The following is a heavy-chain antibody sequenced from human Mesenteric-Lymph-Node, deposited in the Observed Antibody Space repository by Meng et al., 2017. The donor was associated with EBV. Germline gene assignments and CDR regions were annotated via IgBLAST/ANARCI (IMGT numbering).Heavy chain of an antibody. V-gene: IGHV1-2*04. Sequence: QVVQSGGRVKEPGASVKVSCKASGYNFTGYYMHWVRQAPGQGLEWMGWINLNSGGTNYAQKFQGWVTMTRDTSISTAYMELSRLRSDDTAVYYCARDRDSGTYYRLDYWGQGTLVTVSS. J-gene: IGHJ4*02. CDR3: ARDRDSGTYYRLDY. CDR2: INLNSGGT. CDR1: GYNFTGYY. D-gene: IGHD1-26*01.